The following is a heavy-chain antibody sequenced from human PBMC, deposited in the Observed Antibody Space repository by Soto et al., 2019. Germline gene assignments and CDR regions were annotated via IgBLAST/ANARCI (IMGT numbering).Heavy chain of an antibody. CDR2: INPNSGGT. V-gene: IGHV1-2*04. CDR3: TRLPHRYNFWGVYHPYYFNY. Sequence: ASVKVSCKASGYTFTGYYMHWVRQAPGQGLEWMGWINPNSGGTNYAQKFQGWVTMTRDTSISTAYMELSRLRSDDTAENNRTRLPHRYNFWGVYHPYYFNYGGQETLFTVPS. J-gene: IGHJ4*02. D-gene: IGHD3-3*01. CDR1: GYTFTGYY.